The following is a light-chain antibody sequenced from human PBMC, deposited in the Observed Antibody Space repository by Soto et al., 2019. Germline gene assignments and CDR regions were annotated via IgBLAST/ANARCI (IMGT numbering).Light chain of an antibody. CDR3: QQYNSYSRT. CDR1: QSISSW. CDR2: DAS. J-gene: IGKJ1*01. Sequence: RMTQSPSTLSASVGDRVTVTCRASQSISSWLAWYQQKPGKAPKLLIYDASSLESGVPSRFSGSGSGTEFTLTISSLQPDDFATYYCQQYNSYSRTFGQGSK. V-gene: IGKV1-5*01.